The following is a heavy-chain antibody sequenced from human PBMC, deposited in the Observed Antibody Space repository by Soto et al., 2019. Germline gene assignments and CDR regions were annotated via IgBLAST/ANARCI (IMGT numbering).Heavy chain of an antibody. CDR1: GGTFNNCG. D-gene: IGHD3-9*01. CDR3: ARDQFYDILTGYFDLNWFDP. J-gene: IGHJ5*02. V-gene: IGHV1-69*13. Sequence: SVKVSCKASGGTFNNCGISWLRQAPGQGLEWLGGIIPIFGTTNYAQKFQGRVTITADESTSTAYMELRTLRSEDTAVYYCARDQFYDILTGYFDLNWFDPWGQGTLVTVSS. CDR2: IIPIFGTT.